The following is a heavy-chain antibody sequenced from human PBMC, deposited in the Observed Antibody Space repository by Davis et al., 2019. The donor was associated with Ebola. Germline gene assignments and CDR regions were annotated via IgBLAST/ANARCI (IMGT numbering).Heavy chain of an antibody. V-gene: IGHV3-48*01. J-gene: IGHJ4*02. CDR2: ISSSSSTI. D-gene: IGHD4-23*01. CDR3: ATYYGGDY. Sequence: GESLKISCAASGFTFSSYSMNWVRQAPGKGLEWVSYISSSSSTIYYADSVKGRFTISRDNSKNTLYLQMNSLRAEDTAVYYCATYYGGDYWGQGTLVTVSS. CDR1: GFTFSSYS.